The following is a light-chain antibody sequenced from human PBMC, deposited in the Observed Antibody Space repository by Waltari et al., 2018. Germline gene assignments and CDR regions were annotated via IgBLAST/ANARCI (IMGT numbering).Light chain of an antibody. V-gene: IGKV2-40*01. Sequence: LSLPVILGEPASISCRSSQSLLDSEDGNTYLEWYLQKPGQSPQLLIYGVSNLASGVPDRFSGSGSDTDFTLKITRVEAEDVGIYYCMQTLEFPLTFGGGTKVEIK. CDR2: GVS. CDR3: MQTLEFPLT. CDR1: QSLLDSEDGNTY. J-gene: IGKJ4*01.